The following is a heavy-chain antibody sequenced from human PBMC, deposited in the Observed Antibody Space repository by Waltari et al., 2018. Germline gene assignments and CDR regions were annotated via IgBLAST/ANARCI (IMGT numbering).Heavy chain of an antibody. CDR3: ARESSDFGVVIQPFDY. J-gene: IGHJ4*02. CDR1: GCSISSSSYY. Sequence: QLQLQESGPGLVKPSETLSLTCTVSGCSISSSSYYWGWIRQPPGKGLEWIGSIYYSGSTYYNPSLKSRVTISVDTSKNQFSLKLSSVTAADTAVYYCARESSDFGVVIQPFDYWGQGTLVTVSS. D-gene: IGHD3-3*01. V-gene: IGHV4-39*07. CDR2: IYYSGST.